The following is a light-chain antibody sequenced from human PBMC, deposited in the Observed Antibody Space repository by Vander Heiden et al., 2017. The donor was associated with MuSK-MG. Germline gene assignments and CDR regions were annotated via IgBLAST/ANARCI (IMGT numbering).Light chain of an antibody. CDR3: QQDGRSPYT. CDR2: GAS. CDR1: QSVSRYY. V-gene: IGKV3-20*01. Sequence: EIVLTQSPGTLSLSPGERATLSCRASQSVSRYYLAWYQHKPGQAPRLLIYGASSRATGIPDRFSGSGSGTDFTLTISRVEPEDFAVYYCQQDGRSPYTLGQGTKVEIK. J-gene: IGKJ2*01.